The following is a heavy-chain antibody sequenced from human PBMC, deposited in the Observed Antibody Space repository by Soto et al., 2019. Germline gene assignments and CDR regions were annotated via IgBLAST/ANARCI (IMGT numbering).Heavy chain of an antibody. D-gene: IGHD3-10*01. CDR1: GFTLNISG. CDR3: AKEQASGQGPCDS. V-gene: IGHV3-30*18. CDR2: ISYDGSNQ. Sequence: PGGPLRPSCAASGFTLNISGMHGVRQAPAKGLEWVARISYDGSNQYYAASVKGRFTISRDNSKNTLFLQMNSLRADDTAVYYSAKEQASGQGPCDSWGQGTLVPVSS. J-gene: IGHJ4*02.